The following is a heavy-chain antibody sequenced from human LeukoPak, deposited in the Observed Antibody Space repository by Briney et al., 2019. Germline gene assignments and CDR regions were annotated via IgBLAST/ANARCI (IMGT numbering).Heavy chain of an antibody. CDR1: GYSISSGYY. CDR3: ARPGNYDSSGYLDAFDI. J-gene: IGHJ3*02. V-gene: IGHV4-38-2*02. Sequence: SETLSLTCTVSGYSISSGYYWGWIRQPPGKGLEWIGSIYHSRSTYYNPSLKSRVTISVDTSKNQFSLKLSSVTAADTAVYYCARPGNYDSSGYLDAFDIWGQGTMVTVSS. D-gene: IGHD3-22*01. CDR2: IYHSRST.